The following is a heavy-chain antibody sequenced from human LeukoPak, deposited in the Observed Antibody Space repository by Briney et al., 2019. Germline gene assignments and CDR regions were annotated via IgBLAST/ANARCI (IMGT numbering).Heavy chain of an antibody. CDR3: ASDHGGSAHLEAAFDI. D-gene: IGHD1-26*01. Sequence: PSETLSLTCTVSGASLRSYYWSWSPQPPGQRLEWIGFIFYTGSTNYNPCLKGRVTISIDTSKSQFSLKLSSVTAADTAVYYCASDHGGSAHLEAAFDIWGRGTLVTVSS. CDR1: GASLRSYY. V-gene: IGHV4-59*01. J-gene: IGHJ3*02. CDR2: IFYTGST.